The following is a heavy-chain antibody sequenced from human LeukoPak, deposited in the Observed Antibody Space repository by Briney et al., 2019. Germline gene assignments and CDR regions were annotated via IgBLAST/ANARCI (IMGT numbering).Heavy chain of an antibody. D-gene: IGHD6-13*01. CDR2: MNPVSGDT. J-gene: IGHJ4*02. CDR1: GYTFTNFD. Sequence: ASVKVSCKTPGYTFTNFDINWVRQATGQGLEWMGWMNPVSGDTGYAQKFRGRVTMTRDTSISTTYMELSSLRSEDTAVYYCARGVSAGVDYWGQGTLVTVSS. V-gene: IGHV1-8*01. CDR3: ARGVSAGVDY.